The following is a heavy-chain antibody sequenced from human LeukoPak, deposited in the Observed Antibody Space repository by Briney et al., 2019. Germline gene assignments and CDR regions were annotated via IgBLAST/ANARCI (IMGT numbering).Heavy chain of an antibody. D-gene: IGHD1-26*01. CDR2: VSGTGFTT. CDR3: AKDWEEGGYNWFDP. Sequence: GGSLRLSCVASGFTLTTYAMSWVRQAPGKGLEWVSSVSGTGFTTHYADSVKGRFTISRDTSKNILYLEMSSLRAEDTAVYYCAKDWEEGGYNWFDPWGQGTLVTVSS. V-gene: IGHV3-23*01. J-gene: IGHJ5*02. CDR1: GFTLTTYA.